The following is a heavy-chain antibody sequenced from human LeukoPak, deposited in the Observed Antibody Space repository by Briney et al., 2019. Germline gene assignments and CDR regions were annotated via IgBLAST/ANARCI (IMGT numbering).Heavy chain of an antibody. CDR2: ISYDGGNK. CDR3: AKDSGIAVAGTLRAFDI. CDR1: GFTFSSYG. Sequence: GGSLRLSCAASGFTFSSYGMHWVRQAPGKGLEWVAVISYDGGNKYFADSVKGRFTISRDNSKNTLYLQMNSLRAEDTAVYYCAKDSGIAVAGTLRAFDIWGQGTMATVSS. J-gene: IGHJ3*02. D-gene: IGHD6-19*01. V-gene: IGHV3-30*18.